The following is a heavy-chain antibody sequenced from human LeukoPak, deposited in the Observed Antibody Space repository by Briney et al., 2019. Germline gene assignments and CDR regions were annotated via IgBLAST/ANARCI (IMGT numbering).Heavy chain of an antibody. Sequence: PSETPSLTCSVSGDSISTYHWNWIRKPPGKGLEWIAYMQSTGNSKYNPSLKSRAAMSVDTSKNQVVLNLSSVTAADTAVYYCARVKRHSYGRYFAHWGQGMLVTVSS. D-gene: IGHD5-18*01. CDR3: ARVKRHSYGRYFAH. CDR1: GDSISTYH. J-gene: IGHJ4*02. V-gene: IGHV4-59*01. CDR2: MQSTGNS.